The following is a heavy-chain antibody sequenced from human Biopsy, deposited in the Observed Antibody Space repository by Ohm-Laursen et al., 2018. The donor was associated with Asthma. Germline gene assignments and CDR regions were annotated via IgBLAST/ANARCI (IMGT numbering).Heavy chain of an antibody. CDR2: HDHEEGGT. CDR3: ASDFPKDYVRYNFQF. J-gene: IGHJ4*02. Sequence: ASVKVSCKISGYIITDLSMHWVRQAPGQGLEWMGGHDHEEGGTVNARRFQGRVTMTEDTSTDTAYMELSSLSSDDTAVYYCASDFPKDYVRYNFQFWGQGTLVTVSS. CDR1: GYIITDLS. V-gene: IGHV1-24*01. D-gene: IGHD4-17*01.